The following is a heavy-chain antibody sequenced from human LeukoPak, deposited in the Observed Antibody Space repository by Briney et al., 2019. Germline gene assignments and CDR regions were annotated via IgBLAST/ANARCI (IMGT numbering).Heavy chain of an antibody. J-gene: IGHJ4*02. D-gene: IGHD3-16*01. CDR3: ADLGSRD. CDR2: IKDDGSDT. V-gene: IGHV3-7*01. Sequence: GGSLRLSCAASGFTFSSAWMTWVRQAPGKGLEWVATIKDDGSDTYYVDSVKGRFTISRDNAKKSLWLQMNSLRVEDTAMYYCADLGSRDWGQGTLVTVSS. CDR1: GFTFSSAW.